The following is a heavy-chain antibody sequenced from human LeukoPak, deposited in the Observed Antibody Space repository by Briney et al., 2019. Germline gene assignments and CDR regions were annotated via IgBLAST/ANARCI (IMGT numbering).Heavy chain of an antibody. CDR3: ARRWGPGVTGHFDY. J-gene: IGHJ4*02. V-gene: IGHV4-59*01. CDR1: GGSISSYY. Sequence: SSETLSLTCTVSGGSISSYYWSWIRQPPGRGLEWIGYIYYSGSTNYNPSLKSRVTISVDTSKNQFSLKLSSVTAADTAVYYCARRWGPGVTGHFDYWGQGTLVTVSS. CDR2: IYYSGST. D-gene: IGHD5-24*01.